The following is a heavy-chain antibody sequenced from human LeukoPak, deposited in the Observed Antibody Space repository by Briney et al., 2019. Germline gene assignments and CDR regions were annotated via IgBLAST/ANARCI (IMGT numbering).Heavy chain of an antibody. Sequence: GGSLRLSCAASEFTFSSYSMNWVRQAPGKGLEWVSYITNSGNSKSYADSVKGRFTISRDNTKNSLYLQMNGLRAEDTAVYYCAKEGMTTVTTSGVSDYWGQGTLVTVSS. J-gene: IGHJ4*02. CDR1: EFTFSSYS. V-gene: IGHV3-48*01. D-gene: IGHD4-17*01. CDR3: AKEGMTTVTTSGVSDY. CDR2: ITNSGNSK.